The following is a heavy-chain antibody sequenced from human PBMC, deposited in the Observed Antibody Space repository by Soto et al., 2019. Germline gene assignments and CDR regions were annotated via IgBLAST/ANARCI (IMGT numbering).Heavy chain of an antibody. V-gene: IGHV1-18*01. CDR2: ISAYNGNT. J-gene: IGHJ6*02. Sequence: ASVKVSCKASGGTFSSYAISWVRQAPGQGLEWMGWISAYNGNTNYAQKLQGRVTMTTDTSTSTAYMELRSLRSDDTAVYYCARVGVDFWSGYHKGDYYYGMDVWGQGTTVTVSS. D-gene: IGHD3-3*01. CDR1: GGTFSSYA. CDR3: ARVGVDFWSGYHKGDYYYGMDV.